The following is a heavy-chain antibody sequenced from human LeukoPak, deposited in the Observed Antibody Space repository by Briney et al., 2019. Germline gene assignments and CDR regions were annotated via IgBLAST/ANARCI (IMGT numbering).Heavy chain of an antibody. D-gene: IGHD3-10*01. Sequence: GGSLRLSCAASGFAFSSYAMNWVRQTPGKGLEWVSAISDGGSRTYYADSVKGRFTVSRHNSKSTLYLQMNSLRAEDSAVYYCAKAVVGSAIDYWGQGTLVTVSS. J-gene: IGHJ4*02. CDR2: ISDGGSRT. CDR3: AKAVVGSAIDY. CDR1: GFAFSSYA. V-gene: IGHV3-23*01.